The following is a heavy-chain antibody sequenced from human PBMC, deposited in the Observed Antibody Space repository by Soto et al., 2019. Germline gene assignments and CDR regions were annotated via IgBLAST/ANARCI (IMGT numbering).Heavy chain of an antibody. D-gene: IGHD3-3*01. Sequence: QVQLVQSGAEVKKPGASVKVSCKASGYTFTGYYMHWVRQAPGQGLEWMGWINPNSGGANYAKKFQGRVTMTRDTSISTAYMELSRLRSDDTAVYYCARGSGYSNNWFDPWGQGTLVTVSS. CDR2: INPNSGGA. CDR3: ARGSGYSNNWFDP. V-gene: IGHV1-2*02. CDR1: GYTFTGYY. J-gene: IGHJ5*02.